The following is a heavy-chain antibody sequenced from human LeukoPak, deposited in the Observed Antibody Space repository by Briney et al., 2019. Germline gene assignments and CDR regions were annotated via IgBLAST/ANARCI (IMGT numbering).Heavy chain of an antibody. V-gene: IGHV4-59*01. CDR3: ARGAMATTPFFDY. J-gene: IGHJ4*02. CDR1: GGSISNYY. D-gene: IGHD5-24*01. Sequence: ETHFLSCPVSGGSISNYYYWTWFRQPPGKGLEWIGYVYYTGSTNFNPSLKRRVTMSLDTSRNQFSLKLTSLTAADTAVYYCARGAMATTPFFDYWGQVAVDTVSS. CDR2: VYYTGST.